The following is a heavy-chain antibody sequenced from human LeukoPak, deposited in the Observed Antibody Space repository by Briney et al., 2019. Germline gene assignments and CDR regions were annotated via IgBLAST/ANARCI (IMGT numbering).Heavy chain of an antibody. V-gene: IGHV4-59*12. D-gene: IGHD6-19*01. CDR2: IYYSGST. CDR3: AREWGSSGWYYHWYFDL. CDR1: GGSFSGYY. Sequence: SETLSLTCAVYGGSFSGYYWSWIRQPPGKGLEWIGYIYYSGSTNYNPSLKSRVTISVDTSKNQFSLKLSSVTAADTAVYYCAREWGSSGWYYHWYFDLWGRGTLVTVSS. J-gene: IGHJ2*01.